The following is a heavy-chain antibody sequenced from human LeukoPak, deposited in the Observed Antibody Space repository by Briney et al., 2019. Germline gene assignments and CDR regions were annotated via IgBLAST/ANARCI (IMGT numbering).Heavy chain of an antibody. CDR2: INHSGST. CDR1: GGSFSGYY. V-gene: IGHV4-34*01. Sequence: PSETLSLTCAVYGGSFSGYYWSWIRQPPGKGLEWIGEINHSGSTNYNPSLKSRVTISVDTSKNQFSLKLSSVTAADTAVYYCARDVSSSNHFDYWGQGTLVTVSS. D-gene: IGHD6-13*01. CDR3: ARDVSSSNHFDY. J-gene: IGHJ4*02.